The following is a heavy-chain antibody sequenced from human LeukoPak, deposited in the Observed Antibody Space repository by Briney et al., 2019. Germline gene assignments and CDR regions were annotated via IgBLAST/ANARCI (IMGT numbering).Heavy chain of an antibody. CDR2: IYTDGST. J-gene: IGHJ4*02. D-gene: IGHD3-16*01. V-gene: IGHV3-66*01. CDR1: GFTFSSYV. Sequence: GGSLRLSCAASGFTFSSYVMSWVRQAPGKGLEWVSAIYTDGSTYYAGSVKGRFTISRDNSENTLYLQMNSLRVEDTAVYYCARDRPAGGVGDFDHWGQGTLVTVSS. CDR3: ARDRPAGGVGDFDH.